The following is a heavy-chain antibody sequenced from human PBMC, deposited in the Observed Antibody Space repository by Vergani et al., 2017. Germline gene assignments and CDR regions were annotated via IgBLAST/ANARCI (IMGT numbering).Heavy chain of an antibody. V-gene: IGHV1-18*04. Sequence: QVQLVQSGAEVKKPGASVKVSCKASGYTFTSYGISWVRQAPXQGLEWMGWISAYNGNTNYAQKLQGRVTMTTDTSTSTAYMELRSLRSDETAVYYCARDLRRYYDSSGYYPRYYGMDVWGQGTTVTVSS. CDR3: ARDLRRYYDSSGYYPRYYGMDV. CDR1: GYTFTSYG. J-gene: IGHJ6*02. D-gene: IGHD3-22*01. CDR2: ISAYNGNT.